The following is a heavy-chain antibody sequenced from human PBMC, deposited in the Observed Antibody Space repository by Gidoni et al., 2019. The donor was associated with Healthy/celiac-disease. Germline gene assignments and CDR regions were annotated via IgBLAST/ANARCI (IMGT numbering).Heavy chain of an antibody. CDR3: ARDRCSGGSCYFDY. CDR1: GGTFSSYA. Sequence: QLQLVQSGAEVKKPGSSVKVSCKASGGTFSSYALSWVRPAPGQGLEWMGGIIPIFGTANYAQKFQGRVTITADESTSTAYMELSSLRSEDTAVYYCARDRCSGGSCYFDYWGQGTLVTVSS. V-gene: IGHV1-69*01. CDR2: IIPIFGTA. D-gene: IGHD2-15*01. J-gene: IGHJ4*02.